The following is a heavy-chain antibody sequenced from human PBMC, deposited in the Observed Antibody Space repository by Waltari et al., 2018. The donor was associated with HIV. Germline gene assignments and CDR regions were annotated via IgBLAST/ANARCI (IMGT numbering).Heavy chain of an antibody. J-gene: IGHJ6*02. CDR1: GFTFGSYE. CDR2: ICSSGSTK. D-gene: IGHD2-2*01. CDR3: ARERIVVVPAAMNYYYGMDV. Sequence: EVPLVESGGGLVQPGGSLRLSCPASGFTFGSYELNWVRQAPGQGLEWVSYICSSGSTKYYADSVKGRFTISRDNAKTSLYLQMNSLRAEDTAVYYCARERIVVVPAAMNYYYGMDVWGQGTTVTVSS. V-gene: IGHV3-48*03.